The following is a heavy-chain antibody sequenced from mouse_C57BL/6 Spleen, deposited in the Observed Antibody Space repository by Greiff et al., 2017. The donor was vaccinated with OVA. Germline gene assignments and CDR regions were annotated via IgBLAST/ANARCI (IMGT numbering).Heavy chain of an antibody. J-gene: IGHJ1*03. Sequence: EVQRVESGEGLVKPGGSLKLSCAASGFTFSSYAMSWVRQTPEKRLEWVAYISSGGDYIYYADTVKGRFTISRDNARNTLYLQMSSLKSEDTAMYYCTRDQDYGSSYGYFDVWGTGTTVTVSS. CDR1: GFTFSSYA. V-gene: IGHV5-9-1*02. CDR3: TRDQDYGSSYGYFDV. CDR2: ISSGGDYI. D-gene: IGHD1-1*01.